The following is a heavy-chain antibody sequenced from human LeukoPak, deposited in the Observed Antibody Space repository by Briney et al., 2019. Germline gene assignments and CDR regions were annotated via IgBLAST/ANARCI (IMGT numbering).Heavy chain of an antibody. D-gene: IGHD3-3*01. J-gene: IGHJ4*02. V-gene: IGHV3-30*09. Sequence: GGSLRLSCAASGFIFGGYAMHWVRQAPGKGLQWLAVISYDGGKTYYADSVEGRFAISRDNSKSTVYLEINSLRSEDTAIYYCARGFNDFWSGSQLEYWGQGTLVTVSS. CDR3: ARGFNDFWSGSQLEY. CDR1: GFIFGGYA. CDR2: ISYDGGKT.